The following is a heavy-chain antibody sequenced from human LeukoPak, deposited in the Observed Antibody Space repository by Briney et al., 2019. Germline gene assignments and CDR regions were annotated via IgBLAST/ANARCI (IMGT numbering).Heavy chain of an antibody. J-gene: IGHJ4*01. CDR3: ARAAYYGSGSYPLY. D-gene: IGHD3-10*01. CDR1: GASFSGYY. V-gene: IGHV4-34*01. CDR2: INHSGST. Sequence: SETLSLTCALYGASFSGYYWSWLRQPPGKGLEWLGEINHSGSTNYNPSLKGRVTISVDTSKNQFSLKLSSVTAADTAVYYCARAAYYGSGSYPLYWGQGTLVTVSS.